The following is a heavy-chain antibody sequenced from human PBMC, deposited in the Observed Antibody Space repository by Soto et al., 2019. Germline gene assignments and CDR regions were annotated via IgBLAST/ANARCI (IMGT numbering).Heavy chain of an antibody. CDR3: ARGIIVTLSGGHYFDY. J-gene: IGHJ4*02. D-gene: IGHD2-21*02. CDR2: IYYSGST. Sequence: QVQLQESGPGLVKPSQTLSLTCTVSGGSISSGDYYWSWIRQPPGKGLEWIGYIYYSGSTYYNPSLKSRVTLSVDTSKNQFSLKLSSVTAADTAVYYCARGIIVTLSGGHYFDYWGQGTLVTVSS. V-gene: IGHV4-30-4*01. CDR1: GGSISSGDYY.